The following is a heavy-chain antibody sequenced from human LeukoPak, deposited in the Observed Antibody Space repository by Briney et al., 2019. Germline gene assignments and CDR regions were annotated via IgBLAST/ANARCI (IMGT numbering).Heavy chain of an antibody. CDR3: ARRHSSSWYFDY. J-gene: IGHJ4*02. D-gene: IGHD6-13*01. CDR1: GGSISSYY. CDR2: IYYSGST. V-gene: IGHV4-59*08. Sequence: SETLSLTCTVSGGSISSYYWSWVRQPPGKGLEWMGYIYYSGSTNYNPSLKSRVTISVDTSKNQFSLKLSSVTAADTAVYYCARRHSSSWYFDYWGQGTLVTVSS.